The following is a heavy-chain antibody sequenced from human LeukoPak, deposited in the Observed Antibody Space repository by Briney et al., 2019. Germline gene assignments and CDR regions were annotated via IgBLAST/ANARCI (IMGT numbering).Heavy chain of an antibody. CDR2: IIPIFGTA. D-gene: IGHD3-3*01. V-gene: IGHV1-69*13. Sequence: SVKVSCKASGYTFTSYGISWVRQAPGQGLEWMGGIIPIFGTANYAQKFQGRVTITADESTSTAYMELSSLRSEDTAVYYCASQVLITIFGVVTDLNWFDPWGQGTLVTVSS. J-gene: IGHJ5*02. CDR1: GYTFTSYG. CDR3: ASQVLITIFGVVTDLNWFDP.